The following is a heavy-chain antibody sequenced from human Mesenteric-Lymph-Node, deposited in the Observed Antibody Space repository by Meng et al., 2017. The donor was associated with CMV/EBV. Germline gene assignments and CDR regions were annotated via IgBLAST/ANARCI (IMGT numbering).Heavy chain of an antibody. Sequence: GGSLRLSCTASGFSFSNYWMNWVRQVPGKGLEWVATVKPDGSEEFYVDSVKGRFTISRDNRKNLLYLQMNSLRTEDTALYYCAKDHRDILTTYYGDYDYYGMDVWGQGTTVTVSS. CDR3: AKDHRDILTTYYGDYDYYGMDV. V-gene: IGHV3-7*03. J-gene: IGHJ6*02. CDR1: GFSFSNYW. CDR2: VKPDGSEE. D-gene: IGHD3-9*01.